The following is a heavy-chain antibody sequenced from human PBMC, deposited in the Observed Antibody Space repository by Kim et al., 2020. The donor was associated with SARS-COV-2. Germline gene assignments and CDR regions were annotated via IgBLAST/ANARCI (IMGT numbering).Heavy chain of an antibody. CDR1: GFTFSSYA. V-gene: IGHV3-30-3*01. CDR3: AREGWFDP. CDR2: ISYDGSNK. Sequence: GGSLRLSCAASGFTFSSYAMHWVRQAPGKGLEWVAVISYDGSNKYYADSVKGRFTISRDNSKNTLYLQMNSLRAEDTAVYYCAREGWFDPWGQVTLATVS. J-gene: IGHJ5*02.